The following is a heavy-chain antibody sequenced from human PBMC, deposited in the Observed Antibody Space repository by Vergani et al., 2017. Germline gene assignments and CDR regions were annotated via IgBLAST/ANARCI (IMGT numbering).Heavy chain of an antibody. CDR2: ISTGGERT. D-gene: IGHD3-10*02. Sequence: EEQLLESGGGLVRPGGSLRLSCTASGFTFNNYAMDWVRRAPGKGLKWLSAISTGGERTFYSDSVKGRFIVSRDNSKNTLYLQMNSLRDEDTAIYYCARDEGSVRGPSAFDVWDPGTMVTVSS. J-gene: IGHJ3*01. CDR3: ARDEGSVRGPSAFDV. V-gene: IGHV3-23*01. CDR1: GFTFNNYA.